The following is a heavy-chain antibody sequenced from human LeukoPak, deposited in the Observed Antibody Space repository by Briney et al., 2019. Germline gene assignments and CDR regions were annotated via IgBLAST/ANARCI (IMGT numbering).Heavy chain of an antibody. J-gene: IGHJ4*02. CDR1: GYTFDNFY. CDR3: ARDEGSTYNQLDY. V-gene: IGHV1-2*02. Sequence: ASVKDSCMASGYTFDNFYIHWVRQAPGQGREWVGWINGNDGSTKYAQKFQGRVTMTRVTAISKVYMDLSELRPDDTAIYYCARDEGSTYNQLDYWGQGTLVTVSS. CDR2: INGNDGST. D-gene: IGHD1-14*01.